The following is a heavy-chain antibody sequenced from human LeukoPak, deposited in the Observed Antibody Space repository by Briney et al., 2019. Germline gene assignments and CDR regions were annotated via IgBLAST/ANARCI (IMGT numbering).Heavy chain of an antibody. V-gene: IGHV5-51*01. CDR1: GSIFTSYW. J-gene: IGHJ4*02. D-gene: IGHD1-1*01. CDR3: TRHETGPYFDY. CDR2: NYPGDSDT. Sequence: KRGAFPQTSCKGSGSIFTSYWIGWGRHLPGKGQEFMGINYPGDSDTKYRPSLQGTVTITADKYISTAYLQWSSLKASDTAIYYCTRHETGPYFDYWGQGTLVTVSS.